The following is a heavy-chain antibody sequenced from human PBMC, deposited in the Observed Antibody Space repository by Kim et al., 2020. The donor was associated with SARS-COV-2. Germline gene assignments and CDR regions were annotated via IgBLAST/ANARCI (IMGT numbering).Heavy chain of an antibody. Sequence: ASVKVSCKVSGYTLTELSMHWVRQAPGKGLEWMGGFDPEDGETIYAQKFQGRVTMTEDTSTDTAYMELSSLRSEDTAVYYCATVMSVTMLVQPWYFDSWGQGTLVTVSS. CDR1: GYTLTELS. CDR2: FDPEDGET. D-gene: IGHD3-22*01. CDR3: ATVMSVTMLVQPWYFDS. J-gene: IGHJ4*02. V-gene: IGHV1-24*01.